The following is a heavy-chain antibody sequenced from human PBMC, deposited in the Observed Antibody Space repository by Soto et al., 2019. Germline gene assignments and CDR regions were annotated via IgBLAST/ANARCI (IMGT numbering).Heavy chain of an antibody. V-gene: IGHV3-33*01. D-gene: IGHD3-22*01. CDR3: ARVSDSSGPMGVDY. Sequence: GGSLRLSCAASGFTFSSYGMHWVRQAPGKGLEWVAVIWYDGSNKYYADSVKGRFTISRDNSKNTLYLQMNSLRAEDTAVYYCARVSDSSGPMGVDYWGQGTLVTVSS. J-gene: IGHJ4*02. CDR2: IWYDGSNK. CDR1: GFTFSSYG.